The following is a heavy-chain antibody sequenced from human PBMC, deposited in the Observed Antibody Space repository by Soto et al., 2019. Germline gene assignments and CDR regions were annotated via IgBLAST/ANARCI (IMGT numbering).Heavy chain of an antibody. Sequence: SETLSLSCTVSGGSISSGDYYWSWIRQRPGKGLEWIGYIYYSGSTYYNPSLKSRVTISVDTSKNQFSLKLSSVTAADTAVYYCARVGVMKYCSGGSCANWFDPWGQGTLVTVSS. CDR1: GGSISSGDYY. CDR2: IYYSGST. D-gene: IGHD2-15*01. CDR3: ARVGVMKYCSGGSCANWFDP. V-gene: IGHV4-30-4*01. J-gene: IGHJ5*02.